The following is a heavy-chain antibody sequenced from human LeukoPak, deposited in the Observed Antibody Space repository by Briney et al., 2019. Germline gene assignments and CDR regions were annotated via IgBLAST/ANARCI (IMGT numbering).Heavy chain of an antibody. CDR3: ARGATRYYYYYYMDV. CDR2: IYYSGST. V-gene: IGHV4-59*01. D-gene: IGHD5-24*01. Sequence: SETLSLTCTVSGGSISSYYWSWIRQPPGKGLEWIGYIYYSGSTNYNPSRKSRVTISVDTSKNQFSLKLSSVTAADTAVYYCARGATRYYYYYYMDVWGKGTTVTVSS. CDR1: GGSISSYY. J-gene: IGHJ6*03.